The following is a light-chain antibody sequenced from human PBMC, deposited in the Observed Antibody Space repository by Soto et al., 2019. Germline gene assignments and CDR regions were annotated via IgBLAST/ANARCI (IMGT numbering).Light chain of an antibody. CDR3: QQSHSPPLT. CDR1: QDISRY. Sequence: DIQMTQSPPSLSASVRDRVTITCRASQDISRYLNWYQQKLGKAPKLLIYAASNLQSGVPSRFSGSGSGTDFTLTITSLQPEDFAIYYCQQSHSPPLTFGGGPRVEIK. V-gene: IGKV1-39*01. J-gene: IGKJ4*01. CDR2: AAS.